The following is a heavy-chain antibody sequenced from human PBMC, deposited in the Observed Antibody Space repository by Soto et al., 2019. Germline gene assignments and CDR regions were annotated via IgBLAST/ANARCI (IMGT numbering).Heavy chain of an antibody. D-gene: IGHD4-17*01. Sequence: QVQLQESGPGLVKPSETLSLTCTVSGGSISSYYWSWIRQPPGKGLEWIGYIYYSGSTNYTPSLKSRVTISVDTSKNQFALKLSSVTAADTAVYYCARAGDYHAVGEYYFDYWGQGTLVTVSS. J-gene: IGHJ4*02. CDR1: GGSISSYY. CDR2: IYYSGST. CDR3: ARAGDYHAVGEYYFDY. V-gene: IGHV4-59*01.